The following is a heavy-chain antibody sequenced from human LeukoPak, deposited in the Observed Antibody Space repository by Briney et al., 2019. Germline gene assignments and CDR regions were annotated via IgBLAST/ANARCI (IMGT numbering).Heavy chain of an antibody. CDR2: INPNSGET. D-gene: IGHD4-11*01. CDR3: ARDRDYSNAERGFDY. V-gene: IGHV1-2*02. J-gene: IGHJ4*02. CDR1: GYTFTDYY. Sequence: ASVKVSCKTSGYTFTDYYIHWVRQAPGQGLEWMGWINPNSGETNSAQKFQGRVTMTGDTSISTAYMELRRVTSDDTAVYYCARDRDYSNAERGFDYWGQGTLVTVSS.